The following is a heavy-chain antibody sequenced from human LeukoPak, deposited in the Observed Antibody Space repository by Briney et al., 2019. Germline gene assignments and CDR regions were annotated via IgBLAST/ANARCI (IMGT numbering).Heavy chain of an antibody. CDR1: GYIFTSYY. V-gene: IGHV1-46*01. D-gene: IGHD5-18*01. CDR3: ARGAVDTAMVTSIFDY. Sequence: ASVKVSCKASGYIFTSYYMHWVRQAPGQGLEWMGIINPSGGSTSYAQKFQGRVTMTRDTSTSTVYMEPSSLRSEDTAVYYCARGAVDTAMVTSIFDYWGQGTLVTVSS. J-gene: IGHJ4*02. CDR2: INPSGGST.